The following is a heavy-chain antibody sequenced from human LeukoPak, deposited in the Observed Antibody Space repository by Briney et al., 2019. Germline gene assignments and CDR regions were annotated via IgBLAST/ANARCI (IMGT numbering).Heavy chain of an antibody. Sequence: ASVKVSCKASGGTFSSYAISWVRQAPGQGLEWMGRIIPILGIANYAQKFQGRATITADKSTSTAYMELSSLRSEDTAVYYCARDSLGYCTNGVCSYYFDYWGQGTLVTVSS. CDR3: ARDSLGYCTNGVCSYYFDY. CDR1: GGTFSSYA. J-gene: IGHJ4*02. CDR2: IIPILGIA. D-gene: IGHD2-8*01. V-gene: IGHV1-69*04.